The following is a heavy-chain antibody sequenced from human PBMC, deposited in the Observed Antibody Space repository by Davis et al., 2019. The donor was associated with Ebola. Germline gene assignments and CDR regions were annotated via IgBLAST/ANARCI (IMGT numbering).Heavy chain of an antibody. CDR3: ARVLGNYGMDV. V-gene: IGHV1-69*04. J-gene: IGHJ6*02. Sequence: AASVKVSCKASGGTFSSYAISWVRQAPGQGLEWMGRIIPILGIANYAQKFQGRVTITADKSTSTAYMELSSLRSEDTAVYYCARVLGNYGMDVWGQGTTVTVSS. CDR2: IIPILGIA. CDR1: GGTFSSYA.